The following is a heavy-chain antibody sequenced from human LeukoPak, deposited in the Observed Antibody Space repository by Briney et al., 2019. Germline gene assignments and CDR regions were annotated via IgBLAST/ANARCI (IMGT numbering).Heavy chain of an antibody. CDR1: GFSFSSHT. J-gene: IGHJ4*02. CDR2: ISYDGSNK. CDR3: ARREGGTTLDY. V-gene: IGHV3-30*04. D-gene: IGHD1-26*01. Sequence: GGSLRLSCAASGFSFSSHTMHWVRQAPGKGLEWVAVISYDGSNKYYVDSVKGRFTIYRDNSKNTLYLQMNSLRTEDTAVYYCARREGGTTLDYWGQGTLVTVSS.